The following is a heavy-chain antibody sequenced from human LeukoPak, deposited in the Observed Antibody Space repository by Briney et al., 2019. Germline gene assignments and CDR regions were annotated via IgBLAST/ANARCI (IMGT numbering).Heavy chain of an antibody. CDR1: GGSISSYY. CDR2: IYYSGST. Sequence: PSETLSLTCTVSGGSISSYYWSWIRQPPGKGLEWIGYIYYSGSTNYNPSLKSRVTISVDTSKNQFSLKLSSVTAADTAVYYCARESAYYYDSSGYYSNWFDPWGQGTLVTVSS. J-gene: IGHJ5*02. D-gene: IGHD3-22*01. V-gene: IGHV4-59*01. CDR3: ARESAYYYDSSGYYSNWFDP.